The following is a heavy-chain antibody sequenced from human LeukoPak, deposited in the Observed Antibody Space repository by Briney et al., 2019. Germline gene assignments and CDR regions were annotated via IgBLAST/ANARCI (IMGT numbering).Heavy chain of an antibody. CDR2: IYTSGST. Sequence: SETLSLTCTVSGGSISSYYWSWIRQPTGKGLEWIGRIYTSGSTNYNPSLKSRVTMSVDTSKNQFSLKLSSVTAADTAVYYCAREGYGYSSGWYDYWGQGTLVTVSS. D-gene: IGHD6-19*01. V-gene: IGHV4-4*07. J-gene: IGHJ4*02. CDR3: AREGYGYSSGWYDY. CDR1: GGSISSYY.